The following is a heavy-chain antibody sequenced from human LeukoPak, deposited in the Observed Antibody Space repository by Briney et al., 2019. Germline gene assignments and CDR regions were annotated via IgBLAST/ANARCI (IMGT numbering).Heavy chain of an antibody. J-gene: IGHJ6*03. CDR3: ARVPYYVSSGYYYYYYMDV. CDR1: GFTFSDYH. V-gene: IGHV3-11*01. CDR2: IGLSGSAI. D-gene: IGHD6-19*01. Sequence: PGGSLRLSCAASGFTFSDYHMSWIRQAPGKGLEFVSYIGLSGSAIYYADSVKGRFTISRDNAENSLYLQMNTLRAEDTAVYFCARVPYYVSSGYYYYYYMDVWGKGTTVTVSS.